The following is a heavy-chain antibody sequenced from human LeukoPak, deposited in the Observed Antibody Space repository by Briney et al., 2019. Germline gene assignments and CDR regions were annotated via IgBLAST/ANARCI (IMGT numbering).Heavy chain of an antibody. CDR3: AKDPDIVVVPAAPFDY. J-gene: IGHJ4*02. V-gene: IGHV3-23*01. Sequence: PGGSPRPSCAASGFTFSSYAMSWVRQAPGKGLEWVSAISGSGGSTYYADSVKGRFTISRDNSKNTLYLQMNSLRAEDTAVYYCAKDPDIVVVPAAPFDYWGQGTLVTVSS. CDR2: ISGSGGST. CDR1: GFTFSSYA. D-gene: IGHD2-2*01.